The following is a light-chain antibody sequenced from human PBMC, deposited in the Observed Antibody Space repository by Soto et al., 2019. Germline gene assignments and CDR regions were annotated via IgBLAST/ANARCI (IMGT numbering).Light chain of an antibody. V-gene: IGKV3-20*01. Sequence: EIVLTQSPGTLSLSPGERATLSCRASQSVSISYLTWYQQKPGQAPRLLIYGASGRATGIPDRFSGSGSGTDFTLTISRLEPEDVAVYYCQQYGYSLFTFGPGTKVDIK. CDR3: QQYGYSLFT. CDR2: GAS. J-gene: IGKJ3*01. CDR1: QSVSISY.